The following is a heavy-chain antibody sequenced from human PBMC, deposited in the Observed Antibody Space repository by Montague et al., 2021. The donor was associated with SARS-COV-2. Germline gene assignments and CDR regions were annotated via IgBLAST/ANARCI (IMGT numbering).Heavy chain of an antibody. J-gene: IGHJ5*02. D-gene: IGHD6-13*01. Sequence: SGNSFYQPSLKSQLTLALDTSKNQFSLKLSSVTAADTAIDYCARVFSSWYVWWFDAWGQGTLVTVSS. V-gene: IGHV4-55*01. CDR2: SGNS. CDR3: ARVFSSWYVWWFDA.